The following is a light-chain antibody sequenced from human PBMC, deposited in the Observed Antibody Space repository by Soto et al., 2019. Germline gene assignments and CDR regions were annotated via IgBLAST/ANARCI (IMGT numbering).Light chain of an antibody. J-gene: IGKJ2*01. CDR2: DAS. V-gene: IGKV3-15*01. CDR3: QQYNNWRPGT. CDR1: QSVSSN. Sequence: EMVMTQSPATLSVSPGERATLSCRASQSVSSNLAWYQQKPGQAPRLLIYDASTRATGIPARFSGSGSGTEFTLTISSLQSEDFAVYYCQQYNNWRPGTFGQGTKLEIK.